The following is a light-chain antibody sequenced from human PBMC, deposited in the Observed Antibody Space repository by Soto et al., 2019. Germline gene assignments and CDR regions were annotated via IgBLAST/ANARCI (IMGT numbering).Light chain of an antibody. CDR2: RNH. J-gene: IGLJ2*01. Sequence: QSVLTQSTSASGTPGQRVTISCSGSRSNIGTYTVNWYQQLPGTAPTLLIFRNHQRPSGVPDRFSGSKSGTSASLAISGPQSEDEADYYCAGWDDSLRAVVFGGGTKLTVL. CDR1: RSNIGTYT. V-gene: IGLV1-44*01. CDR3: AGWDDSLRAVV.